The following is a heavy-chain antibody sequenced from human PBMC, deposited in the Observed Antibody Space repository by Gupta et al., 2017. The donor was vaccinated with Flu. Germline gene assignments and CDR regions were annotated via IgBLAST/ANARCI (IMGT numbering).Heavy chain of an antibody. CDR3: AKDRINSQQQLVYNWFDP. CDR2: ISGSGGST. Sequence: EVQLLESGGGLVQPGGSLRLSCAASGFTFSSYAMSWVRQAPGKGLEWVSAISGSGGSTYYADSVKGRFTISRDNSKNTLYLQMNSLRAEDTAVYYCAKDRINSQQQLVYNWFDPWGQGTLVTVSS. CDR1: GFTFSSYA. J-gene: IGHJ5*02. D-gene: IGHD6-13*01. V-gene: IGHV3-23*01.